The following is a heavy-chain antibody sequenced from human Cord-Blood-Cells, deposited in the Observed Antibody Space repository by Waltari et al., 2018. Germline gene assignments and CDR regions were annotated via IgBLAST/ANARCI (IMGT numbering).Heavy chain of an antibody. Sequence: QVQLVQSGAEVKKPGASVTVSCTASGYTFTSYDINWVRQATGQGLEWMGWMNPNSGNTGYAQKFQGRVTITRNTSISTAYMELSSLRSEDTAVYYCARQYCSGGSCYQFDYWGQGTLVTVSS. CDR2: MNPNSGNT. CDR3: ARQYCSGGSCYQFDY. V-gene: IGHV1-8*03. D-gene: IGHD2-15*01. J-gene: IGHJ4*02. CDR1: GYTFTSYD.